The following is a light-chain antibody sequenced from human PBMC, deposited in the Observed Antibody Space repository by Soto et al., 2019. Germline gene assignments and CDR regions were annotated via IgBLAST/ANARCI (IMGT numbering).Light chain of an antibody. V-gene: IGKV3-15*01. Sequence: EIVMTQSPATLSVSPGERATLSCRASQSVSTNLAWYQQKPGQAPRLLFYGASTRATGIPARFSGSGSGTEFTLTISSLQSEDFAVYYCQQYNNWPSLTFGGGTKVEIK. J-gene: IGKJ4*01. CDR2: GAS. CDR1: QSVSTN. CDR3: QQYNNWPSLT.